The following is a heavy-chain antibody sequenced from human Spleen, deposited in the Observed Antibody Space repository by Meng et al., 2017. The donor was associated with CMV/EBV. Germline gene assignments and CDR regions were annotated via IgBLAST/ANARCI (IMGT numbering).Heavy chain of an antibody. V-gene: IGHV3-23*01. Sequence: GESLKISCAASGFTFSSYAMSWVRQAPGKGLEWVSAISGSGGRTLYADSVKGRFTISRDNTKKTLSLQINTLRAEDTALYYCTKGGGERVTFDAMDVWGQGTTVTVSS. D-gene: IGHD2-21*02. CDR1: GFTFSSYA. J-gene: IGHJ6*02. CDR2: ISGSGGRT. CDR3: TKGGGERVTFDAMDV.